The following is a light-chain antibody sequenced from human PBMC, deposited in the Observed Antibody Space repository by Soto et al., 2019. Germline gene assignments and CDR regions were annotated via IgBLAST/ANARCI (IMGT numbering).Light chain of an antibody. Sequence: DIQMTQSPSSLSASVGDRVTITCQASQDISNYLNCYQQKPGKAPKLLICDASNLETGVPSRFSGSGSGTDFTFTISSLQPEDIATYYCQQYDNLLLTFGGGTKVDIK. V-gene: IGKV1-33*01. CDR2: DAS. CDR3: QQYDNLLLT. J-gene: IGKJ4*01. CDR1: QDISNY.